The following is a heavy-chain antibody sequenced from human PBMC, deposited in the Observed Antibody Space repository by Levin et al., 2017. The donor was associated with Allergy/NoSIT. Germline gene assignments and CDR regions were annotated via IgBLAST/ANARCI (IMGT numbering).Heavy chain of an antibody. CDR3: ARGGCSRTSCLDH. J-gene: IGHJ4*02. V-gene: IGHV3-74*01. CDR1: GFTFSGYY. Sequence: GSLRLSCVASGFTFSGYYMHWVRQAPGKGLVWVSYVISDGSDTNYADSVKGRFTISRDNAKNTLYLQMNSLSAEDTALYFCARGGCSRTSCLDHWGQGTLVTVSS. D-gene: IGHD2-2*01. CDR2: VISDGSDT.